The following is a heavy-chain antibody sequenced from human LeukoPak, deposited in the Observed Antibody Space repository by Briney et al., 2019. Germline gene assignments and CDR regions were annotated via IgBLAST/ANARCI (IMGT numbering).Heavy chain of an antibody. J-gene: IGHJ3*02. CDR2: ISSSGSTI. CDR3: ARGYYDSSGYYGAFDI. D-gene: IGHD3-22*01. CDR1: GFTFSSYG. Sequence: GRSLRLSCAASGFTFSSYGMHWIRQAPGKGLEWVSYISSSGSTIYYADSVKGRFTISRDNAKNSLYLQMNSLRAEDTAVYYCARGYYDSSGYYGAFDIWGQGTMVTVSS. V-gene: IGHV3-48*04.